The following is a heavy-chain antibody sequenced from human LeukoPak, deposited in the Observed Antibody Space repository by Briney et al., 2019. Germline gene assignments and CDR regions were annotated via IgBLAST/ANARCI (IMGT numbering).Heavy chain of an antibody. CDR3: ASQPVDTAMEYYYYYMDV. Sequence: ASVKVSCKASGYTFIDYYMHWVRQAPGQGLEWMGWISGYNGNTNYAENLQGRVTMTTDTSTTTAYMELRSLRSDDTAVYYCASQPVDTAMEYYYYYMDVWGKGTTVTVSS. J-gene: IGHJ6*03. CDR1: GYTFIDYY. V-gene: IGHV1-18*04. CDR2: ISGYNGNT. D-gene: IGHD5-18*01.